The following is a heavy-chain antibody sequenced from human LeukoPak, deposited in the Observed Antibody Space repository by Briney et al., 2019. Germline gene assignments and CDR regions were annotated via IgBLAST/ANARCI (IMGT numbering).Heavy chain of an antibody. J-gene: IGHJ4*02. D-gene: IGHD3-16*02. CDR2: VSSGGYV. CDR1: GFTFSRYT. CDR3: ARELSEAAPL. Sequence: PGGSLRLSCEASGFTFSRYTMNWVRQAPGKGLEWVSSVSSGGYVYYAESLKGRFTVSRDNAGTSLSLQMNSLRAEDTAIYYCARELSEAAPLWGQGTLVTVSS. V-gene: IGHV3-21*01.